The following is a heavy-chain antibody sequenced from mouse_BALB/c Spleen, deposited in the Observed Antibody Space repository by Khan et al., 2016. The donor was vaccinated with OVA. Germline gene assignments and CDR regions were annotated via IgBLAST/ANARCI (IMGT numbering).Heavy chain of an antibody. J-gene: IGHJ2*01. Sequence: EVELVESGGGLVQPGGSRKLSCAASGFTFSSFGMHWVRQAPEKGLEWDAYINSGSSTIYYADPVKGRFTISRDNPKNTLFLQMTSLRSEDTAMYYCARGNWAYWGQGTTLTVSS. CDR1: GFTFSSFG. V-gene: IGHV5-17*02. CDR3: ARGNWAY. D-gene: IGHD4-1*01. CDR2: INSGSSTI.